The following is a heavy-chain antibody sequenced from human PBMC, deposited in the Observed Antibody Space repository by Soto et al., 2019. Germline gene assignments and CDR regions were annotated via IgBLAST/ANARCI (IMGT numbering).Heavy chain of an antibody. V-gene: IGHV4-4*02. CDR3: ARNLFDSRGYPPEV. CDR2: IFHTGNT. D-gene: IGHD3-22*01. Sequence: SETLSLTCTISGVSISSGKWWSWARQPPGEALEWIGEIFHTGNTDYKPSLKSRVSILVYKSKNQFSLNLDSVTAADTAVYYCARNLFDSRGYPPEVWGQGSLVTVSS. CDR1: GVSISSGKW. J-gene: IGHJ4*02.